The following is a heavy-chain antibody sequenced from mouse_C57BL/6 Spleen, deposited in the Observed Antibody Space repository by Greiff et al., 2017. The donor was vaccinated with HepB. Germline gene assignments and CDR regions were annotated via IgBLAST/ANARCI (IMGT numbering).Heavy chain of an antibody. CDR2: INPGSGGT. D-gene: IGHD1-3*01. CDR3: ARKTKDYSHYTMDY. J-gene: IGHJ4*01. CDR1: GYAFTNYL. V-gene: IGHV1-54*01. Sequence: QVQLQQSGAELVRPGTSVKVSCKASGYAFTNYLIEWVKQRPGQGLEWIGVINPGSGGTNYNEKFKGKATLTADKSSSTAYMQRSSLTSEYSAVYFCARKTKDYSHYTMDYWGQGTSVTVSS.